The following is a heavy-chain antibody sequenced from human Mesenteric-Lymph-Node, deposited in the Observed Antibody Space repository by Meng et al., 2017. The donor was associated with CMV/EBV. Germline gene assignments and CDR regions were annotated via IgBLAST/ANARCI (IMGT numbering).Heavy chain of an antibody. D-gene: IGHD6-19*01. Sequence: ASGFTFSSYAMPWVRQAPGKGLEWVAVISYDGSNKYYADSVKGRFTISRDNSKNTLYLQMNSLRAEDTAVYYCARLTGYSSGWDGDYWGQGTLVTVSS. V-gene: IGHV3-30-3*01. CDR1: GFTFSSYA. J-gene: IGHJ4*02. CDR2: ISYDGSNK. CDR3: ARLTGYSSGWDGDY.